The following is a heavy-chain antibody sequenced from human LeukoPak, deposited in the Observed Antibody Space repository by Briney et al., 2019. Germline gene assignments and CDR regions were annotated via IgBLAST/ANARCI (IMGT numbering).Heavy chain of an antibody. V-gene: IGHV1-2*02. D-gene: IGHD2-8*01. CDR2: INPNSGGT. CDR1: GYPFTGYY. CDR3: CTLYTGDYYYYMGV. J-gene: IGHJ6*03. Sequence: GASVKLSCKASGYPFTGYYMHWVRQAPGQGLEWMGWINPNSGGTNYEQKFQRRGTMTRATSISPGYRELSKLRSQDTAAYYFCTLYTGDYYYYMGVWGKGTTVTVSS.